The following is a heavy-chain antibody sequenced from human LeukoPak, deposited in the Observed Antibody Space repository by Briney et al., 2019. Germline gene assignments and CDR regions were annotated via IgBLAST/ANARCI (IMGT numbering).Heavy chain of an antibody. CDR2: ISSSGSTI. J-gene: IGHJ6*03. CDR1: GFTFGSYE. V-gene: IGHV3-48*03. D-gene: IGHD6-19*01. Sequence: GGSLRLSCAASGFTFGSYEMNWVRQAPGKGLEWVSYISSSGSTIYYADSVKGRFTISRDNAKNSLYLQMNSLRAEDTAVYYCAKDGPYSSGWYGRYYYYMDVWGKGTTVTISS. CDR3: AKDGPYSSGWYGRYYYYMDV.